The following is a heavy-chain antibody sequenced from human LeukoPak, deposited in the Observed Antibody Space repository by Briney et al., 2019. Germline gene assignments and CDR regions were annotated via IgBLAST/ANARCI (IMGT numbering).Heavy chain of an antibody. V-gene: IGHV3-30-3*01. CDR3: ASQGGLLWFGELSGGMDV. CDR2: ISYDGSNK. Sequence: AGGSLRLSCAASGFTFSSYAMNWVRQAPGKGLEWVAFISYDGSNKYYADSVKGRFTISRDNSKNTPYLQMNSLRAEDTAVYYCASQGGLLWFGELSGGMDVWGQGTTVTVSS. D-gene: IGHD3-10*01. CDR1: GFTFSSYA. J-gene: IGHJ6*02.